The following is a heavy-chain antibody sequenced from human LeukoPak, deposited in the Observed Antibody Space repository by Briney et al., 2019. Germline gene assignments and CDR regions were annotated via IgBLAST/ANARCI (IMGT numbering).Heavy chain of an antibody. J-gene: IGHJ3*01. D-gene: IGHD1-1*01. Sequence: HPGGSLRLSCAASGFTFNYYWMHWVCQIPGEGLVWISHVYSDGSRTTYADSVKGRFTISRDNGKNTLYLQMSSLRAEDTAVYYCARGERGGFDLWGRGTVVTVSS. CDR1: GFTFNYYW. CDR2: VYSDGSRT. V-gene: IGHV3-74*03. CDR3: ARGERGGFDL.